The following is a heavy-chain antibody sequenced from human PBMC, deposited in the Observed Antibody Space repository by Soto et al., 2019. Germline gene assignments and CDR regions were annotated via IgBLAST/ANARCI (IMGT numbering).Heavy chain of an antibody. D-gene: IGHD1-26*01. J-gene: IGHJ4*02. Sequence: EVRLVESGGGLVQPEGSLILSCAASGFRFNNAWMTWVRQAPGKGLEWVGRIKPKTEGGTIDYAAPVKGRFTISRDYSKSTLSLQMNSLKTEDTAVYYCTTGSGYWGQGTLVTVSS. V-gene: IGHV3-15*07. CDR1: GFRFNNAW. CDR2: IKPKTEGGTI. CDR3: TTGSGY.